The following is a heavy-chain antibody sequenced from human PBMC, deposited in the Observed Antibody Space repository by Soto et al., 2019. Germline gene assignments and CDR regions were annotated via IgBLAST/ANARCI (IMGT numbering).Heavy chain of an antibody. J-gene: IGHJ6*02. CDR1: GGTFSSYA. Sequence: QVQLVQSGAEVKKPGSSVKVSCKASGGTFSSYAISWVRQAPGQGLEWMGGIIPIFGTANYAQKFQGRVTITADESTSTAYMGLSSLRSEDTAVYYCAREGGGIRRRKYGMDVWGQGTTVTVSS. V-gene: IGHV1-69*01. D-gene: IGHD3-16*01. CDR3: AREGGGIRRRKYGMDV. CDR2: IIPIFGTA.